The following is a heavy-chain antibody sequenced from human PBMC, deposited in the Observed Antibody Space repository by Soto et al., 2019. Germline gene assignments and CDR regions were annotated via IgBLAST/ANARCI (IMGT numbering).Heavy chain of an antibody. CDR3: ASNHRPAGKRYYFDY. V-gene: IGHV1-69*12. J-gene: IGHJ4*02. D-gene: IGHD2-2*01. CDR1: GGTFSSYA. Sequence: QVQLVQSGAEVKKPGSSVKVSCKASGGTFSSYAISWVRQAPGQGLEWMGGIIPIFGTANYAQKFQGRVTITADESTRTGYNELSSLRSEDTAVYYCASNHRPAGKRYYFDYWGQGTLVTVSS. CDR2: IIPIFGTA.